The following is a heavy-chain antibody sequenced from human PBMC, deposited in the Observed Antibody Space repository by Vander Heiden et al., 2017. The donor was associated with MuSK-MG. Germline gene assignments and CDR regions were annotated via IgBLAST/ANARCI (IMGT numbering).Heavy chain of an antibody. CDR2: INPSGGST. CDR1: GYTFTSYY. D-gene: IGHD4-17*01. V-gene: IGHV1-46*01. Sequence: QVQLVQSGAEVKKPGASVKVSCTASGYTFTSYYMHWVRQAPGQGLEWMGIINPSGGSTSYAQKFQGRVTMTRDTSTSTVYMELSSLRSEDTAVYYCARGMKRTTVTTEGNYYYYYGMDVWGQGTTVTVSS. CDR3: ARGMKRTTVTTEGNYYYYYGMDV. J-gene: IGHJ6*02.